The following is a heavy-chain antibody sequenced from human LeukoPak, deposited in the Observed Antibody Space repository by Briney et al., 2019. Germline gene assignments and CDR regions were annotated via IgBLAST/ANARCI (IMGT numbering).Heavy chain of an antibody. D-gene: IGHD6-19*01. V-gene: IGHV3-23*01. CDR1: GFPFNTQD. CDR2: IHADGVGT. Sequence: GGSLRLSCAASGFPFNTQDMRWVRQAPGKGLEWVSSIHADGVGTFYADSVRGRFTISRDNSKNTLDLQMNSLRVEDTAVYYCGKGRVSEWGQGTLVAVSS. CDR3: GKGRVSE. J-gene: IGHJ4*02.